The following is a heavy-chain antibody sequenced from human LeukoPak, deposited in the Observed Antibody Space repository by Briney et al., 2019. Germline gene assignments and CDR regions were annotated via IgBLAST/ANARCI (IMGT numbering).Heavy chain of an antibody. CDR2: INPNSGGT. V-gene: IGHV1-2*02. CDR1: GYTFTGYY. J-gene: IGHJ6*02. D-gene: IGHD6-13*01. Sequence: GASVKVSCKASGYTFTGYYMHWVRQAPGQGLEWMGWINPNSGGTNYAQKFQGRVTMTRDTSISTAYMELSRLRSDDTAVYYCAATIAADTVYYGMDVWGQGTTVTVSS. CDR3: AATIAADTVYYGMDV.